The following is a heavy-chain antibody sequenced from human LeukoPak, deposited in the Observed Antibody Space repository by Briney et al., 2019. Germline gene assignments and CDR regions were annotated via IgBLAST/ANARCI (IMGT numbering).Heavy chain of an antibody. CDR1: GGSISSSSYC. J-gene: IGHJ5*02. Sequence: SETLSLTCTVSGGSISSSSYCWGWIRQPPGKGLEWIGSIYYSGSTNYNPSLKSRVTISVDTSKNQFSLKLSSVTAADTAVYYCARSYPNWFDPWGQGTLVTVSS. V-gene: IGHV4-39*07. D-gene: IGHD2-2*01. CDR3: ARSYPNWFDP. CDR2: IYYSGST.